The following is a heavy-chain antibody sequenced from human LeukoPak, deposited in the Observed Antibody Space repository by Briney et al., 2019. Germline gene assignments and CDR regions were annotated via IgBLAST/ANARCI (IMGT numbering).Heavy chain of an antibody. CDR2: INPSGST. CDR1: DGSFSGYY. Sequence: SETLSLTCAVYDGSFSGYYWTWIRQSPGKGLEWIGEINPSGSTYYNPSLKSRLTISRDTSKNQFSLRLSSVTAADTAVYYCARGRQEISMILVVMTGVSYYLDVWGKGTTVTVS. CDR3: ARGRQEISMILVVMTGVSYYLDV. J-gene: IGHJ6*03. V-gene: IGHV4-34*01. D-gene: IGHD3-22*01.